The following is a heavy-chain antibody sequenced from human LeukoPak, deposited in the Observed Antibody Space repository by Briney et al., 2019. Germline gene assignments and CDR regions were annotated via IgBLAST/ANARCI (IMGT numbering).Heavy chain of an antibody. J-gene: IGHJ4*02. CDR2: INPNSGGT. D-gene: IGHD5-12*01. V-gene: IGHV1-2*04. Sequence: ASVKVSCKASGYTLTGYYMHWVRQAPGQGLGWMGWINPNSGGTNYAQKFQGWVTMTRDTSISTAYMELSRLRSDDTAVYYCARGLGYSGYDYDYWSQGTLVTVSS. CDR3: ARGLGYSGYDYDY. CDR1: GYTLTGYY.